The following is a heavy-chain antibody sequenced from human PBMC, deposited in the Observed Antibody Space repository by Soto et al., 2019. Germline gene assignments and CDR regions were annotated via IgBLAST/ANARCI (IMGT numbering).Heavy chain of an antibody. V-gene: IGHV3-23*01. D-gene: IGHD6-6*01. CDR2: ISGSGGST. J-gene: IGHJ6*02. CDR3: AKAGYSSSDYYYGMDV. CDR1: GFTFNSYA. Sequence: SLSLSCAASGFTFNSYAMSLVRQAPGKGLEWVSAISGSGGSTYYADSVKGRFTISRDNSKNTLYLQMNSLRAEDTAVYYCAKAGYSSSDYYYGMDVWGQGTTVTVSS.